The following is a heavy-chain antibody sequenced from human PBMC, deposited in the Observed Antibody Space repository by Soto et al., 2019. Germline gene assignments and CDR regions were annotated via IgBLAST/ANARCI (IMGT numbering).Heavy chain of an antibody. J-gene: IGHJ4*02. D-gene: IGHD6-19*01. CDR3: ARMVQWLAPFDY. CDR1: GYTFTSYD. CDR2: MNPNSGNT. V-gene: IGHV1-8*01. Sequence: QVQLVQSGAEVKKPGASVKVSCKASGYTFTSYDINWVRQATGQGLEWMGWMNPNSGNTGYAQKFQGRVTMTRNTSISTAYMELSSLRSEDTAMYYCARMVQWLAPFDYWGQGTLVTVSS.